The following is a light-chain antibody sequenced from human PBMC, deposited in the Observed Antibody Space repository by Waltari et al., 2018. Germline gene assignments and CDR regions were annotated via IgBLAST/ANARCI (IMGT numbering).Light chain of an antibody. CDR3: NSYTGSSSWV. J-gene: IGLJ3*02. V-gene: IGLV2-14*01. CDR2: DVI. Sequence: QSALTQPASVSGSPGQSITISCYGTSSDVGFYNYVSWYQQHPGKAPKLMIYDVIQRPSGVSDRFSGSKSGNTASLTISGLQAEDEADYYCNSYTGSSSWVFGGGTKVTVL. CDR1: SSDVGFYNY.